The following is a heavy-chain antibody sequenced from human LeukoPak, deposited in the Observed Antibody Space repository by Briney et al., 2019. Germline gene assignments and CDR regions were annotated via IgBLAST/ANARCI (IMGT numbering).Heavy chain of an antibody. CDR3: ARWEVSLNAFEM. CDR1: GGSINSYY. CDR2: IYYSGST. D-gene: IGHD3-10*01. Sequence: SETLSLTCTVSGGSINSYYWSWIRQPPGKGLEWIGYIYYSGSTNYNPSLKSRLTISVDTSKNQFSLSLSSVTAADTAVYYCARWEVSLNAFEMWGQGTMVTVSS. V-gene: IGHV4-59*08. J-gene: IGHJ3*02.